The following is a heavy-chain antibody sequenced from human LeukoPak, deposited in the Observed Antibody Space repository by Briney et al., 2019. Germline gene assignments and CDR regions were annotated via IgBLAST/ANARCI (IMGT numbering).Heavy chain of an antibody. CDR3: ARDGRCGGDCHAS. J-gene: IGHJ4*02. D-gene: IGHD2-21*02. CDR2: ISSSSSYI. Sequence: GGSLRLSCAASGFSFSSYTMNWVRQAPGKGLEWVSIISSSSSYIYYADSVKGRFTISRDNAKSALYPQMNSLRVEDTAVYYCARDGRCGGDCHASWGQGTLVTVSS. V-gene: IGHV3-21*01. CDR1: GFSFSSYT.